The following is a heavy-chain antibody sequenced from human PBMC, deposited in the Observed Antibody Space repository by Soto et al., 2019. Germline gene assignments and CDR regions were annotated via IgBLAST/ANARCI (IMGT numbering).Heavy chain of an antibody. Sequence: QVQLVESGGGVVQPGRSLRLSCAASGFTFSSYAMHWVRQAPGKGLEWVAVISYDGSNKYYADSVKGRFTISRDNSKNKLYLQMNSLRAEDTAVYYCARERGDTIFGVVILRGWFDPWGQGTLVTVSS. CDR2: ISYDGSNK. CDR1: GFTFSSYA. J-gene: IGHJ5*02. V-gene: IGHV3-30-3*01. D-gene: IGHD3-3*01. CDR3: ARERGDTIFGVVILRGWFDP.